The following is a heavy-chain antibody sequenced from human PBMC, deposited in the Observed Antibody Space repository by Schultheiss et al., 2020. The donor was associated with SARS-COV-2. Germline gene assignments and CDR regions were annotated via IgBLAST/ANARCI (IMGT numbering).Heavy chain of an antibody. CDR2: ISGSGGST. Sequence: GGPLRLSCAASGFTFSSYAMSWVRQAPGKGLEWVSAISGSGGSTYYADSVKGRFTISRDNSKNTLYLQMNSLRAEDTAVYYCVRDSTRYCTSTNCYAELFDYWGQGTLVTVSS. D-gene: IGHD2-2*01. CDR1: GFTFSSYA. V-gene: IGHV3-23*01. J-gene: IGHJ4*02. CDR3: VRDSTRYCTSTNCYAELFDY.